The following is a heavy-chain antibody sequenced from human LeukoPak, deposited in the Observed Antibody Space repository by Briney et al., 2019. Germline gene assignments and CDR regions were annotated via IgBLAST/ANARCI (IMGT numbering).Heavy chain of an antibody. CDR3: ARGPTVLRYFPWFDP. CDR1: GGSFSGYY. Sequence: PSETLSLTCAVYGGSFSGYYWSWIRQPPGKGLEWIGEINHSGSTNYNPSLKSRVTISVDTSKNQFSLKLSSVTAADMAVYYCARGPTVLRYFPWFDPWGQGTLVTVSS. J-gene: IGHJ5*02. V-gene: IGHV4-34*01. CDR2: INHSGST. D-gene: IGHD3-9*01.